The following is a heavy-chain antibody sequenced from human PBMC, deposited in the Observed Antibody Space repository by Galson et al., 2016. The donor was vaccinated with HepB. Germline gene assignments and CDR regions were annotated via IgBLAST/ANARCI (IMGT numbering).Heavy chain of an antibody. CDR3: ARDLRGMIRFFDWSTHFDS. Sequence: SLRLSCAASGFTSNTYSVNWVRQAPGKGLEWVSSISGTSTYIYYADSVKGRFTISRDNAKNSLYLQMNNVRAEDTAVYYCARDLRGMIRFFDWSTHFDSWGQGTLVTVSS. D-gene: IGHD3-9*01. CDR2: ISGTSTYI. CDR1: GFTSNTYS. J-gene: IGHJ4*02. V-gene: IGHV3-21*01.